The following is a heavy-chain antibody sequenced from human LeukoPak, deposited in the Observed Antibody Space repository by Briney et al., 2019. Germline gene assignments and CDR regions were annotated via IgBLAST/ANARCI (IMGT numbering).Heavy chain of an antibody. D-gene: IGHD7-27*01. Sequence: GGSLRLSCAASGFTFSSYSMNWVRQAPGKGLEWVSSISSSSSYIYYADSVKGRFTISRDNAKNSLYLQMNSLRAEDTAVYYCARDSPGILGAFDIWGQGKMVTVSS. J-gene: IGHJ3*02. CDR2: ISSSSSYI. CDR3: ARDSPGILGAFDI. V-gene: IGHV3-21*01. CDR1: GFTFSSYS.